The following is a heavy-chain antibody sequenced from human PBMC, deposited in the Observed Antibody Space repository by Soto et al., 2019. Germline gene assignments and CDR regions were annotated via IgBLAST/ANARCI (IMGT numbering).Heavy chain of an antibody. CDR3: ARRRTYYYGSGSYSFDY. CDR2: INHSGST. V-gene: IGHV4-34*01. J-gene: IGHJ4*02. CDR1: GGSFSGYY. D-gene: IGHD3-10*01. Sequence: SETLSLTCAVYGGSFSGYYWSWIRQPPGKGLEWIGEINHSGSTNYNPSLKSRVTISVDTSKNQFSLKLSSVTAADTAVYYCARRRTYYYGSGSYSFDYWGQGTLVTVST.